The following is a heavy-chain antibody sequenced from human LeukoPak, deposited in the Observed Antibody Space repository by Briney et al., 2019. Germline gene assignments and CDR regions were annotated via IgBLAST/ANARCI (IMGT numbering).Heavy chain of an antibody. CDR2: LYNTGNT. CDR3: ARLTPAAGRLYFVD. D-gene: IGHD6-13*01. CDR1: GFTVNSNY. J-gene: IGHJ4*02. Sequence: PGGSLRLSCAASGFTVNSNYLSWVRQAPGKGLEWVSTLYNTGNTYYANSVKGRFSISRDNSKNTLFLQMNSLRAEDTAVYYCARLTPAAGRLYFVDCGPGTLVTVSS. V-gene: IGHV3-53*01.